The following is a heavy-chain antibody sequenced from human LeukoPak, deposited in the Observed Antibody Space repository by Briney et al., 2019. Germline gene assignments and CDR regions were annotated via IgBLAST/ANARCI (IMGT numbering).Heavy chain of an antibody. J-gene: IGHJ4*02. CDR1: VGSHSRRSYY. Sequence: PSETLSLTCTCTVGSHSRRSYYWGGIRQPPGKGLEGVGSIYYSGSTYYTPSLKSRVTISVDTSKNQFSLNLSSVTAADTAVYYCARHLGSGWYYVFYFDYWGQGTLVTVSS. CDR2: IYYSGST. V-gene: IGHV4-39*01. D-gene: IGHD6-19*01. CDR3: ARHLGSGWYYVFYFDY.